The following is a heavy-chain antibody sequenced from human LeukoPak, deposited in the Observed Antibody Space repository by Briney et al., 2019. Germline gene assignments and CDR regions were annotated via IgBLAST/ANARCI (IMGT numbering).Heavy chain of an antibody. D-gene: IGHD5-18*01. V-gene: IGHV1-3*01. J-gene: IGHJ4*02. CDR1: GYIFTTYA. Sequence: ASVKVSCKASGYIFTTYAMHWVRQAPGQRLEWMGWINAGNGNTKYSQKFQGRVTITRDTSASTVYMELSSLTSEDTAVYYCARDRAMADYWGQGTLVTVSP. CDR3: ARDRAMADY. CDR2: INAGNGNT.